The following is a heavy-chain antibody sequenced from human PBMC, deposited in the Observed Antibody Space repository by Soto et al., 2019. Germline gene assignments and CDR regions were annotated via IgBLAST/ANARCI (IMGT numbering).Heavy chain of an antibody. D-gene: IGHD4-17*01. CDR1: GFTFSSYA. CDR3: AKTRVGDGSYNDYGDLDY. J-gene: IGHJ4*02. CDR2: ISGSGGST. V-gene: IGHV3-23*01. Sequence: TGGSLRLSCAASGFTFSSYAMSWVRQAPGKGLEWVSAISGSGGSTYYADSVKGRFTISRDNSKNTLYLQMNSLRAEDTAVYYCAKTRVGDGSYNDYGDLDYWGQGTLVTVSS.